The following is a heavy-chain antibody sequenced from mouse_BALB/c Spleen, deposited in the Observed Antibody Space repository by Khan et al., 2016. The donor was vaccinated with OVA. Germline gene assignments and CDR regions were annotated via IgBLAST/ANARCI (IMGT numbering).Heavy chain of an antibody. V-gene: IGHV1S137*01. CDR2: ISTYYGDA. J-gene: IGHJ3*01. CDR1: GYTFTDFT. CDR3: ARGGGGDRFAY. Sequence: QVQLKQSGAELVRPGVSVKISCKGSGYTFTDFTMHWVKQSHAKSVEWIGVISTYYGDATYNQKFKGKATMTVDKSSSTAYMELARLTSEDSAIYYVARGGGGDRFAYWGQGTLVTVSA.